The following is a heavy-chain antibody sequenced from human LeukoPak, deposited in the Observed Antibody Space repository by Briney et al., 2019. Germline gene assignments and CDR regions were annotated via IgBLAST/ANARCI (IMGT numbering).Heavy chain of an antibody. Sequence: PSETLSLTCTVSGGPITNYYWSWIRQPPGGGVEWIGYVYASGATNSKPSLKSRVTISVDTSKNQFSLKLSSVTAAAAAVYYCARHGKGVTYFYTFDIWGQGTVVAVSS. CDR3: ARHGKGVTYFYTFDI. V-gene: IGHV4-59*08. CDR2: VYASGAT. J-gene: IGHJ3*02. CDR1: GGPITNYY. D-gene: IGHD2/OR15-2a*01.